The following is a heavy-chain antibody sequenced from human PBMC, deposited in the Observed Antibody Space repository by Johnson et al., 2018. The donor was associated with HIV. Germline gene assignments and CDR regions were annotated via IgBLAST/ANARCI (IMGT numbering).Heavy chain of an antibody. D-gene: IGHD6-25*01. V-gene: IGHV3-23*04. CDR1: GFTFSSYA. Sequence: VQLVESGGGVVQPGRSLRLSCAASGFTFSSYAMHWVRQAPGKGLEWVSGLGGSGGRTYYPDSVKGRFTISRDNSKNSLYLQMNSLRAEDTALYYCFLGQTQRGDAFDIWGQGTMVTVSS. CDR3: FLGQTQRGDAFDI. J-gene: IGHJ3*02. CDR2: LGGSGGRT.